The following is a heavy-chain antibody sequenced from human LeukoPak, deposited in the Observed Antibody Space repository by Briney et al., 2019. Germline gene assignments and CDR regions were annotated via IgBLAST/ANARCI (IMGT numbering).Heavy chain of an antibody. CDR2: IIPIFGTA. V-gene: IGHV1-69*05. D-gene: IGHD1-26*01. CDR3: ARGVRLNPLGRPSYYFDY. CDR1: GGTFSSYA. J-gene: IGHJ4*02. Sequence: AASVKVSCKASGGTFSSYAISWVRQAPGRGLEWMGGIIPIFGTANYAQKFQGRVTITTDESTSTAYMELSSLGSEDTAVYYCARGVRLNPLGRPSYYFDYWGQGTLVTVSS.